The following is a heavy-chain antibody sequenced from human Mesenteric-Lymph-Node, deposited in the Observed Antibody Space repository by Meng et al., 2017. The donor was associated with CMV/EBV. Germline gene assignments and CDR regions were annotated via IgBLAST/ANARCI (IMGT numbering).Heavy chain of an antibody. Sequence: ASVLVSCKASAYTFTTFDVHWVRQATGQGLEWMGWMNPNSGNTAVAQKFQGRVTMNTDTSTSTAYMELRSLRSDDTAVYYCARGRVYYYGWNPPYGMDVWGQGTTVTVSS. J-gene: IGHJ6*02. V-gene: IGHV1-8*02. CDR3: ARGRVYYYGWNPPYGMDV. CDR1: AYTFTTFD. CDR2: MNPNSGNT. D-gene: IGHD3-10*01.